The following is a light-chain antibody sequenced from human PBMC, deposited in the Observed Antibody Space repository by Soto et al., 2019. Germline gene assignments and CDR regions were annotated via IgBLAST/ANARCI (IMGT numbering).Light chain of an antibody. J-gene: IGKJ4*01. CDR1: QTINTW. CDR2: AAS. V-gene: IGKV1-9*01. Sequence: DIQMTQSPSTLSSSVGDRVTITCRASQTINTWLAWYQQKPGKAPKLLLYAASTLQSGVPSRFSGSGSGTEFTLTISSLQPEDFATYYGQQLKSYPFLTFGGGTKVDIK. CDR3: QQLKSYPFLT.